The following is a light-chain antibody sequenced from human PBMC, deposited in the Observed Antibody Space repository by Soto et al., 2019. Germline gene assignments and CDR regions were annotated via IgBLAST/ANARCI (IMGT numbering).Light chain of an antibody. CDR1: RSISTY. Sequence: DIQMTQSPSSLSASVGDRVTITCRASRSISTYLNWYQQKAGLAPKLLIYAASSLQSGVPSRFSGSGSGTDFTLTISSLQPEDFATYYCQQSYSTPITFGQGTRLEIK. V-gene: IGKV1-39*01. J-gene: IGKJ5*01. CDR2: AAS. CDR3: QQSYSTPIT.